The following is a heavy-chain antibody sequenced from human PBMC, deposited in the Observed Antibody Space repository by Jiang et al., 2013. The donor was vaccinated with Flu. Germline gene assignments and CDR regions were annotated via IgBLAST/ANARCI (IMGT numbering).Heavy chain of an antibody. CDR2: LDSEDGER. V-gene: IGHV1-24*01. CDR3: ATWPPMDTAMVTAFDH. CDR1: GYTLNEVS. Sequence: GASVKISCKVSGYTLNEVSIHWVRQAPGKGLEWMGGLDSEDGERIYAQKFQGRVTMTEDTATDTAYMELSSLRPEDTAVYYCATWPPMDTAMVTAFDHWGQGSLVTVSS. J-gene: IGHJ4*02. D-gene: IGHD5-18*01.